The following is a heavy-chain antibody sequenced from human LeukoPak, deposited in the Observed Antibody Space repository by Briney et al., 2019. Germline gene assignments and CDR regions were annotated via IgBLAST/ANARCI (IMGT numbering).Heavy chain of an antibody. J-gene: IGHJ4*02. D-gene: IGHD3-16*01. CDR1: GFTFSSYS. V-gene: IGHV3-21*01. CDR2: ISSSSSYI. Sequence: PGGSLRLSCAASGFTFSSYSMNWVRQAPGKGLEWVSSISSSSSYIYYADSVKGRFTISRDNAKNSLYLQMNSLRAEDTAVYYCARGVVPTYYDYVWGSYLYGTHSEWTFFDYWGQGTLVTVSS. CDR3: ARGVVPTYYDYVWGSYLYGTHSEWTFFDY.